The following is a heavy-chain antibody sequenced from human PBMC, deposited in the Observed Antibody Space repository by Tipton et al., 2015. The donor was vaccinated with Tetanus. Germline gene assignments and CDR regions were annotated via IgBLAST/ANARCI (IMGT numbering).Heavy chain of an antibody. CDR2: INHSGST. D-gene: IGHD6-19*01. V-gene: IGHV4-34*01. CDR3: ARSQPGMVPGGRYFCRQPPGYNWFDP. Sequence: TLSLTCAVYGGSFSGYYWSWIRQPPGKGLEWIGEINHSGSTNYNPSLKSRVTISVDTSKNQFSLKLSSVTAADTAVYYCARSQPGMVPGGRYFCRQPPGYNWFDPWGQGTLVTVSS. CDR1: GGSFSGYY. J-gene: IGHJ5*02.